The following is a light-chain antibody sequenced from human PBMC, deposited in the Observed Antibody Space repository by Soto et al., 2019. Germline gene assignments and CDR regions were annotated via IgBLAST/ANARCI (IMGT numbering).Light chain of an antibody. CDR3: QQYGSTPLT. CDR2: GAS. J-gene: IGKJ4*01. V-gene: IGKV3-20*01. CDR1: QSVSRNY. Sequence: EIGLTQSPGTLSLSPGGRATLSCRASQSVSRNYVAWYQQEPGQAPRLLIYGASSRASGIPDRFSGSGSGADFTLSITRLEPEDFALYYCQQYGSTPLTFGGGTTVEIK.